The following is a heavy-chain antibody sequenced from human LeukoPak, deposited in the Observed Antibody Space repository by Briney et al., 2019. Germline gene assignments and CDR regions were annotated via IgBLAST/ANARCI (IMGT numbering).Heavy chain of an antibody. V-gene: IGHV1-2*02. CDR3: ARGQARFDY. D-gene: IGHD5-12*01. CDR2: INPNSGGT. Sequence: ASVKVSCKASGYTFTGYYLHWVRQAPGQGLEWMGWINPNSGGTDFAQKFRGRVTMTRDTSISTAYMELSRLRSEDTAVYYCARGQARFDYWGQGTLVTVSS. J-gene: IGHJ4*02. CDR1: GYTFTGYY.